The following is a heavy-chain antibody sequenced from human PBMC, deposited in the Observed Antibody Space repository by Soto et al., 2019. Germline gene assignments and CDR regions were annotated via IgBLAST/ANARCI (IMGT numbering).Heavy chain of an antibody. Sequence: QVQLVESGGGVVQPGRSLRLSCAASGFTFSSYGMHWVRQAPGPGLEWVAVIWYDGSNKYYADSVKGRFTISRDNSKNTLYLQMNSLRAEDTAVYYCARLAVAGAEFDYWGQGTLVTVSS. CDR1: GFTFSSYG. V-gene: IGHV3-33*01. CDR3: ARLAVAGAEFDY. CDR2: IWYDGSNK. D-gene: IGHD6-19*01. J-gene: IGHJ4*02.